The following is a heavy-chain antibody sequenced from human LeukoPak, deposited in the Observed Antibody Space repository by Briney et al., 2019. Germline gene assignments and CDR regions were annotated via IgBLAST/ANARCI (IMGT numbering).Heavy chain of an antibody. V-gene: IGHV3-33*01. CDR1: GFTFNSYG. Sequence: GGSLRLSCAASGFTFNSYGIHWVRQAPGKGLEWVAFIWYDGSNKYYADSVKGRFTISRDNTKNTLYLQMNSLRAEDTAVYYCARARTTRGFDYWGQGTLVTVSS. CDR2: IWYDGSNK. J-gene: IGHJ4*02. CDR3: ARARTTRGFDY. D-gene: IGHD4-17*01.